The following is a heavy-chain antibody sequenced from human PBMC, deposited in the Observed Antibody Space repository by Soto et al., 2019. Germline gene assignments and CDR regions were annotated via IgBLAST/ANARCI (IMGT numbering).Heavy chain of an antibody. Sequence: EVQLLETGGGLVQPGGSWGPPVKASGSIFKILSTNWVRRAPGKGLEWVSIIGGTGQYTFYADSVRGRFTFSRDNSENTVYLEMNSLRAEDTAIYFCAKGGTSHIYGIDVWGPGTTVIVSS. CDR3: AKGGTSHIYGIDV. CDR2: IGGTGQYT. CDR1: GSIFKILS. D-gene: IGHD2-2*01. V-gene: IGHV3-23*01. J-gene: IGHJ6*02.